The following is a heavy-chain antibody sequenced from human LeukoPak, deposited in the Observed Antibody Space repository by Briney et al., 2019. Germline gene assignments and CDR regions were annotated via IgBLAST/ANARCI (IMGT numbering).Heavy chain of an antibody. CDR2: IYTSGST. CDR1: GGSISSGSYY. V-gene: IGHV4-61*02. D-gene: IGHD6-13*01. J-gene: IGHJ5*02. CDR3: ARTKLVIDSFSWFDP. Sequence: KPSQTLSLTCTVSGGSISSGSYYWRWIRQPAGKGLEWIGRIYTSGSTNYNPSLKSRVTISVDTSKNQSSLKLSSVTAADTAVYYCARTKLVIDSFSWFDPWGQGTLVTVSS.